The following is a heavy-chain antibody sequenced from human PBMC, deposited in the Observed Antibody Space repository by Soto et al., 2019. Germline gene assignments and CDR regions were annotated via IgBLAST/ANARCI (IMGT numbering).Heavy chain of an antibody. D-gene: IGHD3-10*01. CDR3: AREDITMVRGVMTWFDP. CDR2: IYYSGST. J-gene: IGHJ5*02. V-gene: IGHV4-30-4*01. CDR1: GGSISSGDYY. Sequence: PSETLSLTCTVSGGSISSGDYYWSWIRQPPGKGLEWIGYIYYSGSTYYNPSLKSRVTISVDTSKNQFSLKLSSVTAADTAVYYCAREDITMVRGVMTWFDPWAQGTLVTVSS.